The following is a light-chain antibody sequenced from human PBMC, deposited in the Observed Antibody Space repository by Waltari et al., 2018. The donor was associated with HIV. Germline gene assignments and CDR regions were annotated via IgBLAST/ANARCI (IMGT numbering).Light chain of an antibody. CDR1: TSNIGSNF. CDR3: ATWDDSLSGVL. V-gene: IGLV1-47*01. J-gene: IGLJ3*02. Sequence: QSVLPPPPSTSGTPGQTVTISCSGSTSNIGSNFVYWYQQLPGTAPTLLIYGDDQRPSGVPDRFSVSKSGTSASLAISGLLAEDEAEYYCATWDDSLSGVLFGGGTKLTVL. CDR2: GDD.